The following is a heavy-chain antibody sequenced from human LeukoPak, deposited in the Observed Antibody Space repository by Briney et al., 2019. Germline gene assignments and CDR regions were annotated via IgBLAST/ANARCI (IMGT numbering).Heavy chain of an antibody. D-gene: IGHD2-15*01. V-gene: IGHV1-24*01. CDR2: FDPEDGET. CDR1: GYTLTELS. Sequence: ASVKVSCKVSGYTLTELSMHWVRQAPGKGLEWMGGFDPEDGETIYAQKFQGRVTMTEDTSTDTAYMELSSLRSEDTAVYYCATGGNMGGRWLAYNWFDPWGQEPWSPSPQ. J-gene: IGHJ5*02. CDR3: ATGGNMGGRWLAYNWFDP.